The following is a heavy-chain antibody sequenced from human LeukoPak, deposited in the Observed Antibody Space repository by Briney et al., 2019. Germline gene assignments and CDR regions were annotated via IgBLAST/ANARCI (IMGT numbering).Heavy chain of an antibody. Sequence: PSETLSLTCSVSGGSVSRDSYYWSWIRQPPGKGLEWIGYIYYSGSTNYNPSLKSRVTISVDTSKNQFSLKLSSVTAADTAVYYCARTTNYGGPNSFDIWGQGTMVTVSS. CDR2: IYYSGST. CDR3: ARTTNYGGPNSFDI. CDR1: GGSVSRDSYY. D-gene: IGHD3-10*01. V-gene: IGHV4-61*01. J-gene: IGHJ3*02.